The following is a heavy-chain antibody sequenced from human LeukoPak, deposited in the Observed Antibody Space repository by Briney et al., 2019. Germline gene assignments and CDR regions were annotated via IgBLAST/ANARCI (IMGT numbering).Heavy chain of an antibody. CDR2: ISYDGSNK. D-gene: IGHD6-13*01. CDR3: AKDQDHDSSSWYYFDY. V-gene: IGHV3-30*18. Sequence: GGSLRLSCAASGFTFSSYGMHWVRQAPGKGLEWVAVISYDGSNKYYADSVKGRFTISRDNSKNTLYLQTNSLRAEDTAVYYCAKDQDHDSSSWYYFDYWGQGTLVTVSS. J-gene: IGHJ4*02. CDR1: GFTFSSYG.